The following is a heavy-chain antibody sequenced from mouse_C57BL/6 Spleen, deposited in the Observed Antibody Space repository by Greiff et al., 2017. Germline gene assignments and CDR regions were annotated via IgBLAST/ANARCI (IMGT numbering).Heavy chain of an antibody. CDR1: GYAFSSSW. Sequence: QVQLKQSGPELVKPGASVKISCKASGYAFSSSWMNWVKQRPGKGLEWIGRIYPGDGDTNYNGKFKGKATLTADKSSSTAYMQLSSLTSEDSAVXFCARVYGNWGYAMDYWGQGTSVTVSS. D-gene: IGHD2-1*01. CDR3: ARVYGNWGYAMDY. CDR2: IYPGDGDT. V-gene: IGHV1-82*01. J-gene: IGHJ4*01.